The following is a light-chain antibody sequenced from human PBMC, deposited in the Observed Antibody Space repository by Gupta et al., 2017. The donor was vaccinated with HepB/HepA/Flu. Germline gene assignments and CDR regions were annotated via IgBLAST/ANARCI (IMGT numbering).Light chain of an antibody. J-gene: IGKJ1*01. CDR3: QQYYSTPET. Sequence: DIVMTQSPDSLAVSLGERATLNCKSSQSVLYSSNNKNNLAWYQQKPGQPPKLLIYWASTRESGVPDRFSGSGSGTDFTLTISSLQAEDVAVYYCQQYYSTPETFGQGTKVEIK. CDR1: QSVLYSSNNKNN. CDR2: WAS. V-gene: IGKV4-1*01.